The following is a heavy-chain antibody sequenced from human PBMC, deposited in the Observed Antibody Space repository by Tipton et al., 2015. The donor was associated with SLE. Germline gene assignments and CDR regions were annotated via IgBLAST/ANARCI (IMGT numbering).Heavy chain of an antibody. CDR1: GFTVSSNY. Sequence: LRLSCAASGFTVSSNYMSWVRQAPGKGLEWIGEINHSGSTNYNPSLKSRVTISVDTSKNQFSLKLSSVTAADTAVYYCARVSYYGSGRDFDYWGQGTLVTVPS. CDR3: ARVSYYGSGRDFDY. CDR2: INHSGST. V-gene: IGHV4-34*01. D-gene: IGHD3-10*01. J-gene: IGHJ4*02.